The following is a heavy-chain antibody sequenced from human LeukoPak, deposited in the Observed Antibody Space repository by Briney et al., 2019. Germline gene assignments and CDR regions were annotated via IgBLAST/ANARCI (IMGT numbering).Heavy chain of an antibody. Sequence: SQTLSLTCAISGDSVSSKSVSWSWIRQSPSGGLEFLGRTRYRSTWMTFYSLSVQSRMTINADTSRNHVSLRLNSVTPEDTALYYCERDFNGGFDYWGQGTLVPVPS. CDR2: TRYRSTWMT. J-gene: IGHJ4*02. CDR1: GDSVSSKSVS. V-gene: IGHV6-1*01. CDR3: ERDFNGGFDY. D-gene: IGHD2-8*01.